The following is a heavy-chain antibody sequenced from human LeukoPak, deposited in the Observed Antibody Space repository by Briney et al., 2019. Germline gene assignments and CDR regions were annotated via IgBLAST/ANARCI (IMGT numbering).Heavy chain of an antibody. Sequence: GGSLRLSCAASGFTFSDYYMSWIRQAPGKGLEWVSYISSSGSTIYYADSVKGRFTISRDNAKNSLYLQMNSLRAEDTAVYYCARSYSGYDRPNNWFDPWGQGTLVTVSS. CDR3: ARSYSGYDRPNNWFDP. CDR2: ISSSGSTI. CDR1: GFTFSDYY. V-gene: IGHV3-11*01. J-gene: IGHJ5*02. D-gene: IGHD5-12*01.